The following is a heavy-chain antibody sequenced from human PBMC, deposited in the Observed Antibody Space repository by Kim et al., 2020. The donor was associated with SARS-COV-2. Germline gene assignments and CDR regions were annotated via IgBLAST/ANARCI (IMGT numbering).Heavy chain of an antibody. J-gene: IGHJ6*02. D-gene: IGHD4-17*01. CDR1: GYTFTSYD. Sequence: ASVKVSCKASGYTFTSYDINWVRQATGQGLEWMGWMNPNSGNTGYAQKFQGRVTMTRNTSISTAYMELSSLRSEDTAVYYCARDLLSTVTTLTWGYYYGMDVWGQGTTVTVSS. V-gene: IGHV1-8*01. CDR3: ARDLLSTVTTLTWGYYYGMDV. CDR2: MNPNSGNT.